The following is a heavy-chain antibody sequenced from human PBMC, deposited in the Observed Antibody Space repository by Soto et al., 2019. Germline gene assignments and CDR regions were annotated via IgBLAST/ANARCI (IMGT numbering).Heavy chain of an antibody. CDR3: ARLLVRGVVPPNWFDP. CDR2: IYYSGST. J-gene: IGHJ5*02. V-gene: IGHV4-39*01. CDR1: GGSISSSSYY. D-gene: IGHD3-10*01. Sequence: SETLSLTCTVSGGSISSSSYYWGWIRQPPGKGLEWIGSIYYSGSTYYNPSLKSRVTISVDTSKNQFSLKLSSVTAADTAVYYCARLLVRGVVPPNWFDPWGQGTLVTVSS.